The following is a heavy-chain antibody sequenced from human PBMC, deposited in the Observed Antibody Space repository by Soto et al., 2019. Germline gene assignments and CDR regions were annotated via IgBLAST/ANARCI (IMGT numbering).Heavy chain of an antibody. Sequence: PGGSLRLSCTASGFTFVDYAMSWFRHSPWKGLEWVGFIRSKAYGGTTEYAASVKGRFNISRDDSKSIAYLQMNSLKTEDTAVYYCARAGIRTSFDYWGQRNLLTVSS. CDR2: IRSKAYGGTT. V-gene: IGHV3-49*03. D-gene: IGHD2-21*01. J-gene: IGHJ4*02. CDR3: ARAGIRTSFDY. CDR1: GFTFVDYA.